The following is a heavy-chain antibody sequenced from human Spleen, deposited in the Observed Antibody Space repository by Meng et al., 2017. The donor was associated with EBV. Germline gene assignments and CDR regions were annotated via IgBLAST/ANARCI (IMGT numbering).Heavy chain of an antibody. V-gene: IGHV4-61*01. J-gene: IGHJ1*01. Sequence: RLLPSGPGRVPPPETPPLTCPVYGTSVGRNTYYWSWTRQPPGKGLEWIGYIYYSGTTKYNPSLKSRVTISVDTSKNQFSLKLNSVTTADTAVYYCARGTRGDSPEEFQYWGQGTLVTVSS. CDR2: IYYSGTT. CDR3: ARGTRGDSPEEFQY. D-gene: IGHD2-21*02. CDR1: GTSVGRNTYY.